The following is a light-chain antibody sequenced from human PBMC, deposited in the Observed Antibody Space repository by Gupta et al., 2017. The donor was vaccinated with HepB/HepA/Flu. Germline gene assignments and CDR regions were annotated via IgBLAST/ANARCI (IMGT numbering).Light chain of an antibody. V-gene: IGLV1-40*01. CDR2: GNR. CDR1: SSNIGAGYD. Sequence: QSVLTQPPSVSGAPGQRVPISCTGTSSNIGAGYDVHWYQQLPGTAPKLVIYGNRNRPSGVPDRFSGSKSGTSASLAITGLQAEDEADYYCQSYDSSLSGYVFGTGTKVTVL. J-gene: IGLJ1*01. CDR3: QSYDSSLSGYV.